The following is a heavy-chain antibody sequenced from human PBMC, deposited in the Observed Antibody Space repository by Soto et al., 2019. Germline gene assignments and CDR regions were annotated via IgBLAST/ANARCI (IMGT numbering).Heavy chain of an antibody. CDR3: ARDLFSVVPYDYVWGSYRPTPPFDY. CDR2: ISAYNGNT. D-gene: IGHD3-16*02. V-gene: IGHV1-18*01. CDR1: GYTFTSYG. Sequence: ASVKVSCKASGYTFTSYGISWVRQAPGQGLEWMGWISAYNGNTNYAQKLQSRVTMTTVTSTSTAYMELRSLRSDDTAVYYCARDLFSVVPYDYVWGSYRPTPPFDYWGQGTLVTVSS. J-gene: IGHJ4*02.